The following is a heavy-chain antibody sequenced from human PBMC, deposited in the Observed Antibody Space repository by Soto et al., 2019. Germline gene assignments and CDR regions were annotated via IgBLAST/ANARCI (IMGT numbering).Heavy chain of an antibody. CDR2: IYHSGST. J-gene: IGHJ4*02. Sequence: SETLSLTCAVSGGSISSSNWWSWVRQPPGKGLEWIGEIYHSGSTNYNPSLKSRVTISVDKSKNQFSLKLSSVTAADTAVYYCARVGGCAGSTSCYSYFDYWGQGTLVTVSS. V-gene: IGHV4-4*02. CDR1: GGSISSSNW. CDR3: ARVGGCAGSTSCYSYFDY. D-gene: IGHD2-2*01.